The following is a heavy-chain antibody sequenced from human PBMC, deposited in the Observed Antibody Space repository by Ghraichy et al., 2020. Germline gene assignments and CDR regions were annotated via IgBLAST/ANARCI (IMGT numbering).Heavy chain of an antibody. Sequence: GGSLRLSCAASGFTFSSYGMHWVRQAPGKGLEWVAFIHYDGSNKYYADSVKGRFTISRDNSRNTLYLLMNSLRPEDTAVYYCAKDLYGGEDPSWFDPWGQGTLVTVSS. D-gene: IGHD4-23*01. V-gene: IGHV3-30*02. CDR1: GFTFSSYG. CDR2: IHYDGSNK. CDR3: AKDLYGGEDPSWFDP. J-gene: IGHJ5*02.